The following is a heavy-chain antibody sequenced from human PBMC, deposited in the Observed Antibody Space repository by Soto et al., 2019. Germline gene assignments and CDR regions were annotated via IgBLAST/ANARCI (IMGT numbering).Heavy chain of an antibody. CDR2: IWYDGSNK. V-gene: IGHV3-33*01. CDR1: GFTFSSYG. J-gene: IGHJ6*02. CDR3: ARERYCRSTSCPQGAYYYGMDV. Sequence: GGSLRLSCAASGFTFSSYGMHWVRQAPGKGLEWVAVIWYDGSNKYYADSVKGRFTISRDKSKNTLYLQMNSRIAEDTAVYYCARERYCRSTSCPQGAYYYGMDVWGQRTTVIV. D-gene: IGHD2-2*01.